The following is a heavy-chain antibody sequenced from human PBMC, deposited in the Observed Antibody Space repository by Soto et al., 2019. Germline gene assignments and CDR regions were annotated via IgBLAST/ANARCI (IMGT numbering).Heavy chain of an antibody. CDR2: ISAYNGNT. D-gene: IGHD2-2*02. J-gene: IGHJ6*02. CDR1: GYTFTSYG. CDR3: AIFWYCSTSSCYTKFYYYGMDV. V-gene: IGHV1-18*04. Sequence: ASVKVSCKASGYTFTSYGISWVRQAPGQGLEWMGWISAYNGNTNYAQKLQGRVTMTTDTSTSTAYMELRSLRSDDTAVYYCAIFWYCSTSSCYTKFYYYGMDVWGQGTTVTVSS.